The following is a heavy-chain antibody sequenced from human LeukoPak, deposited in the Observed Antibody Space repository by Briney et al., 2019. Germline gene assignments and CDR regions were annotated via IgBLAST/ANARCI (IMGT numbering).Heavy chain of an antibody. D-gene: IGHD4-17*01. CDR1: GYTFTGYY. J-gene: IGHJ4*02. Sequence: ASVKVSCKASGYTFTGYYKHWVRQAPGQGLEWMGWINPNSGGTNYAQKFQGMVTMTRDTSISTAYMELSRLRSDDTAVYYCARDPTDYGDYDFDYWGQGTLVTVSS. V-gene: IGHV1-2*02. CDR2: INPNSGGT. CDR3: ARDPTDYGDYDFDY.